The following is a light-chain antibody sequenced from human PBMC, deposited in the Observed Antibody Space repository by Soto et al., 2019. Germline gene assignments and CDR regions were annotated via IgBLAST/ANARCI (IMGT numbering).Light chain of an antibody. CDR1: QSISSW. J-gene: IGKJ2*01. CDR2: KAS. CDR3: QQYDYSPYT. Sequence: EIQMTQSPSTLSSSVGDRVTITCRASQSISSWLAWYQQKPGEAPKLLIYKASSLETGVPSRFSGSGSGTDITLTSSRLQPDYFATYYCQQYDYSPYTFGQGTKLEIK. V-gene: IGKV1-5*03.